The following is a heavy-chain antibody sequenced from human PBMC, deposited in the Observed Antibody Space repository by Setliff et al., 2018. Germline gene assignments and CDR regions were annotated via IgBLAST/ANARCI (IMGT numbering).Heavy chain of an antibody. CDR2: IIPIFGTA. CDR3: AKDNGGNPDCDY. V-gene: IGHV1-69*06. Sequence: ASVKVSCKASGGTFSSYAISWVRQAPGQGLEWMGRIIPIFGTANYAQKFQGRVTITADTSASTTYMALSSLRSEDTAVHYFAKDNGGNPDCDYWGQGTLVTVSS. D-gene: IGHD2-15*01. CDR1: GGTFSSYA. J-gene: IGHJ4*02.